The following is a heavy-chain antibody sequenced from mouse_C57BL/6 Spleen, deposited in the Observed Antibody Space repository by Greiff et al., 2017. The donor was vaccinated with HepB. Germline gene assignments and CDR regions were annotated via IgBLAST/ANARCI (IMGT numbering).Heavy chain of an antibody. Sequence: LVESGAELVRPGASVTLSCKASGYTFTDYEMHWVKQTPVHGLEWIGAIDPETGGTAYNQKFKGKAILTADKSSSTAYMELRSLTSEDSAVYYCTRGGKRDYGSSYDYWGQGTTLTVSS. J-gene: IGHJ2*01. V-gene: IGHV1-15*01. CDR1: GYTFTDYE. D-gene: IGHD1-1*01. CDR3: TRGGKRDYGSSYDY. CDR2: IDPETGGT.